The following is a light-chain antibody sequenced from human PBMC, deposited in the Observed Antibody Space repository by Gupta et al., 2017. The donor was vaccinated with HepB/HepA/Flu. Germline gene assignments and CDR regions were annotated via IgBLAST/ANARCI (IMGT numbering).Light chain of an antibody. CDR2: EVN. Sequence: QSALTQPPSASGSPGQSVTISCTGTSSDVGDYKYVSWYQQYPGKAPKLMIYEVNKRPPGVPDRFSGSKSGNTASLTVSGLQAEDEAYYHCSSYAGRRNLVFGGGTKLTVL. CDR1: SSDVGDYKY. V-gene: IGLV2-8*01. CDR3: SSYAGRRNLV. J-gene: IGLJ2*01.